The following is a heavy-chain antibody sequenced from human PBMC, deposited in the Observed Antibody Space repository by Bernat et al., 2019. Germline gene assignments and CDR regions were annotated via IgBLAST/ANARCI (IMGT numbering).Heavy chain of an antibody. CDR3: AREGASYCSGNSCYDNWLDP. D-gene: IGHD2-2*01. CDR1: GFSFSDYR. J-gene: IGHJ5*02. Sequence: EVQLVESGGGLVKPGGSLRLSCAASGFSFSDYRMNWVRQAPGQGLEWLSIISTTSSYAYFAESVKGRFTNSRDNAKNSLYLEMNSMGAEDTAVYYCAREGASYCSGNSCYDNWLDPWGQGTLVTVSS. V-gene: IGHV3-21*01. CDR2: ISTTSSYA.